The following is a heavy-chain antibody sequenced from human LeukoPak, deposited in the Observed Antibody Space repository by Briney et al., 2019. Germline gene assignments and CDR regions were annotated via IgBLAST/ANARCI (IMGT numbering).Heavy chain of an antibody. D-gene: IGHD5-12*01. V-gene: IGHV1-69*13. CDR2: IIPIFGTA. J-gene: IGHJ4*02. Sequence: GASVKVSCKASGYTFSSYAISWVRQAPGQGLEWMGGIIPIFGTANYAQKFQGRVTITADESTSTAYMELSSLRSEDTAVYYCARGSDMVATFRFDYWGQGTLVTVSS. CDR3: ARGSDMVATFRFDY. CDR1: GYTFSSYA.